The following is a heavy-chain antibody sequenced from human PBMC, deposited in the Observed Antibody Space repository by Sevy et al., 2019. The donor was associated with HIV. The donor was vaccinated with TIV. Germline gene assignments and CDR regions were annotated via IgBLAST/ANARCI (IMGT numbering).Heavy chain of an antibody. D-gene: IGHD1-26*01. CDR3: ARDLYSGSYYENY. CDR2: RKQDGRDK. Sequence: GGSLRLSCAASGFTLSSYWMSWVRQAPGKGLEWVANRKQDGRDKYYVDSVKGRFTISRDNAKNSLYLQMNSLRAEDTAVYYCARDLYSGSYYENYWGQGTLVTVSS. V-gene: IGHV3-7*01. J-gene: IGHJ4*02. CDR1: GFTLSSYW.